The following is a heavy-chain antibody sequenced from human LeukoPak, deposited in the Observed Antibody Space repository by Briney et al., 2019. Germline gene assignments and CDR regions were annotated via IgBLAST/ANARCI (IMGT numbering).Heavy chain of an antibody. CDR2: ISAYNGNT. CDR1: GYTFTSYG. Sequence: ASVKVSCKASGYTFTSYGISWVRQAPGQGLEWMGWISAYNGNTNYAQKFQGRVTMTTDTSTSTAYMELRSLRSDDTAVYYCARDAADRPSTVSPYCSGGICCPLSYYYYYGMDVWGQGTTVTVSS. CDR3: ARDAADRPSTVSPYCSGGICCPLSYYYYYGMDV. V-gene: IGHV1-18*01. J-gene: IGHJ6*02. D-gene: IGHD2-15*01.